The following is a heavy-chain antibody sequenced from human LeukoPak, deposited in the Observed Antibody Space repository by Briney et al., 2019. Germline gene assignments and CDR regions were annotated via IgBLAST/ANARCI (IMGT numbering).Heavy chain of an antibody. V-gene: IGHV3-11*01. D-gene: IGHD3-10*01. Sequence: GGSLRLSCAAAGFTFSDYYMSWIRQAPGKGLEGVSYISTSGSTIYYADSVKGRFTISRDNAKNSLYLQMNSLRAEDTAVYYCARENLWFGDPNYYYYYYMDVWGKGTTVTISS. J-gene: IGHJ6*03. CDR1: GFTFSDYY. CDR2: ISTSGSTI. CDR3: ARENLWFGDPNYYYYYYMDV.